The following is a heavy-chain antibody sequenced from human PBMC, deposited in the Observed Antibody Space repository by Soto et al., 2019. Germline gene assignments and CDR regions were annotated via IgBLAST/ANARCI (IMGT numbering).Heavy chain of an antibody. J-gene: IGHJ4*01. CDR3: TTDSYSSIVKVRFDY. V-gene: IGHV3-15*07. CDR2: IKSKTDVGTP. D-gene: IGHD1-26*01. CDR1: FFIFNKAW. Sequence: PVWSLRVSWAASFFIFNKAWRNWVLHAPFKLLEFFCRIKSKTDVGTPDFAAPVKGRFAISRDDSKNVVYLQMNSLKVEDTGIYYCTTDSYSSIVKVRFDYWGHGTLVTVSS.